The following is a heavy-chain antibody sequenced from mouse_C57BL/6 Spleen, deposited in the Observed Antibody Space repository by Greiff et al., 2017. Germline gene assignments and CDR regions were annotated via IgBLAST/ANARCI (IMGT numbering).Heavy chain of an antibody. D-gene: IGHD1-1*01. J-gene: IGHJ4*01. V-gene: IGHV3-6*01. CDR3: ARITTVDYAMDY. Sequence: VQLKESGPGLVKPSQSLSLTCSVTGYSITSGYYWNWIRQFPGNKLEWMGYISYDGSNNYNPSLKNRISITRDTSKNQFFLKLNSVTTEDTATYYCARITTVDYAMDYWGQGTSVTVSS. CDR1: GYSITSGYY. CDR2: ISYDGSN.